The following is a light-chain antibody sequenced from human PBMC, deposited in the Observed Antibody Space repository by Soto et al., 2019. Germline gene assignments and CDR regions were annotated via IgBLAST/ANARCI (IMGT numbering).Light chain of an antibody. J-gene: IGKJ1*01. CDR2: DAS. V-gene: IGKV3-11*01. CDR1: QSVSSY. CDR3: QQRSNWPPWT. Sequence: EIVLTQSPAILSLSPGERATLSCRASQSVSSYLAWYQQKPGQAPRLLIYDASNRATGIPARSSGSGSGTDFTLTISSLEPEDFAVYYCQQRSNWPPWTFGQGTKVDIK.